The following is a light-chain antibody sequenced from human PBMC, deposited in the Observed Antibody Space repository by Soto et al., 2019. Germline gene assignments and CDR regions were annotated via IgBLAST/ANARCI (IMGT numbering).Light chain of an antibody. CDR1: QTISSY. CDR3: QQYLSSPPYG. Sequence: EIVLTQSPGTLSLSPGERATLSCRASQTISSYLAWYQHKPGQAPRPLIYDASSRATDIPDRFSVSGSGTDFSLTIGRLEPEDFAVYYCQQYLSSPPYGFGQGTKLEIK. CDR2: DAS. V-gene: IGKV3-20*01. J-gene: IGKJ2*03.